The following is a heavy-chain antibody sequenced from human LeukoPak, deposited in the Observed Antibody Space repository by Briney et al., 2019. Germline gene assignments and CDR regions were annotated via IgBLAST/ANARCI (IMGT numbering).Heavy chain of an antibody. CDR1: GYISTDYY. D-gene: IGHD3-22*01. V-gene: IGHV1/OR15-1*04. CDR2: INPNSGGT. Sequence: ASVKVSCKASGYISTDYYMHWVRQARGQELGWMGRINPNSGGTNYAQKFQGRVTMTRDTSISTAYMELSRLRSDDTAVYYCASTPILFYYDSGPDYWGQGTLVTVSS. CDR3: ASTPILFYYDSGPDY. J-gene: IGHJ4*02.